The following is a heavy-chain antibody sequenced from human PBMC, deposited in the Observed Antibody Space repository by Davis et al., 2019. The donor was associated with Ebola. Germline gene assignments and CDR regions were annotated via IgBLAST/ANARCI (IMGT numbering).Heavy chain of an antibody. D-gene: IGHD3-10*02. V-gene: IGHV4-34*01. Sequence: PSETLSLTCAVYGGSFSDYYWTWIRQAPGKGLEWIGEITHSGSTNYKPSLKSRVTISVDTSKNQFSLRLRSVTAADTAIYYCARLKWRKAYYVAPDVWGRGTTVTVSS. CDR3: ARLKWRKAYYVAPDV. CDR1: GGSFSDYY. CDR2: ITHSGST. J-gene: IGHJ6*04.